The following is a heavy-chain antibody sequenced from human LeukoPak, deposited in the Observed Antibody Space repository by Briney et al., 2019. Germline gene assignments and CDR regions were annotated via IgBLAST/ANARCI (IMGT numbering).Heavy chain of an antibody. CDR1: GFTFSSYS. CDR2: ISSSSSYI. D-gene: IGHD2-15*01. J-gene: IGHJ4*02. V-gene: IGHV3-21*01. CDR3: AILGYCSGGSCYQDY. Sequence: GGSLRLFCAASGFTFSSYSMNWVRQAPGKGLEWVSSISSSSSYIYYADSVKGRFTISRDNAKNSLYLQMNSLRAEDTAVYYCAILGYCSGGSCYQDYWGQGTLVTVSS.